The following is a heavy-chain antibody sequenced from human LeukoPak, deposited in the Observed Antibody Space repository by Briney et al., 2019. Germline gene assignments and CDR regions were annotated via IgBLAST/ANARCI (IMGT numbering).Heavy chain of an antibody. D-gene: IGHD3-10*01. J-gene: IGHJ4*02. CDR3: AAITMVRGWVFDY. V-gene: IGHV3-66*01. CDR2: IYSGGST. Sequence: PGGSLRLSGAASGFTVSSNYMSWVRQAPGKGLEWVSVIYSGGSTYYADSVKGRFTISRDNSKNTLYLQMNSLRAEDTAVYYCAAITMVRGWVFDYWGQGTLVTVSS. CDR1: GFTVSSNY.